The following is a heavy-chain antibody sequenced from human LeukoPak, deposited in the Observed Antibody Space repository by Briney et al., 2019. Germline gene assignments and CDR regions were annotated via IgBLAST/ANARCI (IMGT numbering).Heavy chain of an antibody. V-gene: IGHV4-39*07. CDR1: GVSISSSNSY. CDR2: IYYSGNT. CDR3: ARKSVAVRDAFDI. J-gene: IGHJ3*02. D-gene: IGHD6-19*01. Sequence: PSETLSLTCTVSGVSISSSNSYWGWIRQPPGKGLEWIGSIYYSGNTYYNASLKSQVSISIDTSKNQFSLKLNSVTAADTAVYYCARKSVAVRDAFDIWGQGTMVTVSS.